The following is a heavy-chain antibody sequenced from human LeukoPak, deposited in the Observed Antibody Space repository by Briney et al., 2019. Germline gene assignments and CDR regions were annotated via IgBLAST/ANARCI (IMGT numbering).Heavy chain of an antibody. CDR2: ISGSGGST. CDR1: GLSLSNYG. CDR3: AKRGVVIRVILVGFHKEAYYFDS. V-gene: IGHV3-23*01. J-gene: IGHJ4*02. Sequence: GGSLRLSCAVSGLSLSNYGMSWVRQAPGKGLEWVAGISGSGGSTNYADSVKGRFTISRDNPKNTLYLQMNRLRAEDTAVYFCAKRGVVIRVILVGFHKEAYYFDSWGQGALVTVSS. D-gene: IGHD3-22*01.